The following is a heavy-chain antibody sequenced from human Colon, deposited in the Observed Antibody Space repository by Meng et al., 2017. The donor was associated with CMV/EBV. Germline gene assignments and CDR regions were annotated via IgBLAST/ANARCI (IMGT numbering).Heavy chain of an antibody. CDR2: ISYVGTTT. D-gene: IGHD3-10*01. J-gene: IGHJ5*02. CDR3: ARGYRGGLGWFDP. CDR1: EFTFSSYW. Sequence: GGSLRLSCAASEFTFSSYWMTWVRQAPGKGLEWVAVISYVGTTTYYADSVKGRFTISRDNSKNALYLQMNNLRPEDTAVYYCARGYRGGLGWFDPWGQGTLVTVSS. V-gene: IGHV3-30-3*01.